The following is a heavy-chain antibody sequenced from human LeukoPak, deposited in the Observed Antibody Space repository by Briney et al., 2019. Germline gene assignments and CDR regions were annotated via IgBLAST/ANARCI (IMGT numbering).Heavy chain of an antibody. CDR1: GYSISSGYY. Sequence: SVTLSLTCAVSGYSISSGYYWGWIRQPPGKGLEWIGSIYHSGSTYYNPSLKSRVTISVDTSKNQFSLKLSSVTAADTAVYYCARHDFWSDPEYYFDYWGQGTLVTVSS. D-gene: IGHD3-3*01. J-gene: IGHJ4*02. CDR3: ARHDFWSDPEYYFDY. CDR2: IYHSGST. V-gene: IGHV4-38-2*01.